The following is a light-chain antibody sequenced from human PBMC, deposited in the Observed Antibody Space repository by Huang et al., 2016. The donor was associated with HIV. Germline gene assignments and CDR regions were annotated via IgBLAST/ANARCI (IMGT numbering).Light chain of an antibody. CDR2: GSS. V-gene: IGKV3-15*01. CDR1: RSVSTN. CDR3: HQYNNCLLS. J-gene: IGKJ4*01. Sequence: EIVMTQSPATLSVSPGQRVTLSFRANRSVSTNLAWYQQRHGQAPRLLIYGSSNRAPGIPARFSGSGSGTDFSLTISSLQSEDFALYYCHQYNNCLLSFGGGTRV.